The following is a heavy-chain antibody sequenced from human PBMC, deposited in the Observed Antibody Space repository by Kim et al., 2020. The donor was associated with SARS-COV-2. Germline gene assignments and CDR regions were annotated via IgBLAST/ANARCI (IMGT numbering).Heavy chain of an antibody. V-gene: IGHV1-18*04. J-gene: IGHJ6*02. D-gene: IGHD3-10*01. Sequence: ASVKVSCKASGYTFTSYGISWVRQAPGQGLEWMGWISAYNGNTNYAQKLQGRVTMTTDTSTSTAYMELRSLRSDDTAVYYCARDLKDGGPGIPFSYYGSGSYPPRIYYYGMDVWGQGTTVTVSS. CDR3: ARDLKDGGPGIPFSYYGSGSYPPRIYYYGMDV. CDR1: GYTFTSYG. CDR2: ISAYNGNT.